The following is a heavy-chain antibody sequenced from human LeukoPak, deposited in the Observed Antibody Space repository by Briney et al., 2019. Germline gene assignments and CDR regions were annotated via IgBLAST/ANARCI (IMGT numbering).Heavy chain of an antibody. CDR1: GGSISSSSYY. V-gene: IGHV4-39*01. Sequence: SETLSLTCTVSGGSISSSSYYWGWIRQPPGKGLEWIGSIYYSGSTYYNPSLKSRVTISVDTSKNQFSLKLSSVTAADTAVYYCASNLRFLEWLFPNWFDPWGQGTLVTVSS. D-gene: IGHD3-3*01. CDR3: ASNLRFLEWLFPNWFDP. CDR2: IYYSGST. J-gene: IGHJ5*02.